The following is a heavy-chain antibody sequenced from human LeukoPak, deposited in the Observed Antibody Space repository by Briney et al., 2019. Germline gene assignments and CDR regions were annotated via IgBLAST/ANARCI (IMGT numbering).Heavy chain of an antibody. D-gene: IGHD1-26*01. Sequence: RGSLRLSCAASGFTFTRYWMHWVRQAPGKGLVWVSRINTDGSSTAYADSVKGRFTISRDNAKNTVYLQMNSLRAEDTAVYYCARVQNEWQLLPGFDYWGQGTLVTVSS. J-gene: IGHJ4*02. CDR2: INTDGSST. CDR1: GFTFTRYW. V-gene: IGHV3-74*01. CDR3: ARVQNEWQLLPGFDY.